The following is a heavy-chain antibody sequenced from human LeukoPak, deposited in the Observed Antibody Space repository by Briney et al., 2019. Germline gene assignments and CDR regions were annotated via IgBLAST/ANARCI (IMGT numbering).Heavy chain of an antibody. CDR2: IYYSGST. CDR1: GGSISSYY. Sequence: SETLSLTCTVSGGSISSYYCSWIRQPPGKGLEWIGYIYYSGSTNYNPSLKSRVTISVDTSKNQFSLKLSSVTAADTAVYYCARAAYSSSWDLNWFDPWGQGTLVTVSS. D-gene: IGHD6-6*01. V-gene: IGHV4-59*01. J-gene: IGHJ5*01. CDR3: ARAAYSSSWDLNWFDP.